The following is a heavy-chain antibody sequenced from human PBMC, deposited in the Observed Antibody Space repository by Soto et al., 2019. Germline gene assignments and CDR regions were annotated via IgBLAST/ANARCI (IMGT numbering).Heavy chain of an antibody. V-gene: IGHV4-39*01. J-gene: IGHJ6*01. CDR3: AGESYFWSIYYYYYGMDV. D-gene: IGHD3-3*01. CDR1: GGSISSSSYY. CDR2: IYYSGST. Sequence: SETLSLTCTVSGGSISSSSYYWGWIRHPPGKGLEWIGSIYYSGSTYYNPSLKSRVTISVDTSKNQFSLKLSSVTAADTAVYYCAGESYFWSIYYYYYGMDVWGQGTTVTVSS.